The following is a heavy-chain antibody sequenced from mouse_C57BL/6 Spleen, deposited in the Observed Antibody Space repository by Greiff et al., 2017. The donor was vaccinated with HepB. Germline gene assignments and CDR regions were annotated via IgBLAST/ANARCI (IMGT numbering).Heavy chain of an antibody. CDR3: ARDSSGYVAWFAY. CDR1: GYTFTSYW. D-gene: IGHD3-2*02. CDR2: IDPSDSYT. J-gene: IGHJ3*01. Sequence: QVQLKQPGAELVMPGASVKLSCKASGYTFTSYWMHWVKQRPGQGLEWIGEIDPSDSYTNYNQKFKGKSTLTVYKSSSTAYMQLSSLTSEDSAVYYCARDSSGYVAWFAYWGQGTLVTVSA. V-gene: IGHV1-69*01.